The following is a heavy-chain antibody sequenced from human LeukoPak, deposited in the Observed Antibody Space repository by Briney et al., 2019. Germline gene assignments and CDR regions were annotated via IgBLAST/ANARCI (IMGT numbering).Heavy chain of an antibody. CDR3: VRDYNDMDV. D-gene: IGHD3-10*01. CDR1: GFSFSNYW. V-gene: IGHV3-74*01. J-gene: IGHJ6*02. Sequence: GGSLRLSCAASGFSFSNYWMHWVRQAPGKGLVWVSRIKSDGSTTAYADSVKGRFTISRDNAKNTPYLQASSRRPEDTAVYYCVRDYNDMDVWGQGTTVTVSS. CDR2: IKSDGSTT.